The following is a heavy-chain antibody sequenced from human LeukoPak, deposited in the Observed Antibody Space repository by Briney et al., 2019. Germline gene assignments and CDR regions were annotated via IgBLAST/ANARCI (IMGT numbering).Heavy chain of an antibody. D-gene: IGHD3-16*02. CDR1: GYSISSGYY. J-gene: IGHJ4*02. CDR3: ASLYDYVWGSYRYTYRVDY. Sequence: SETLSLTCAVSGYSISSGYYWGWIRQPPGKGLEWIGSIYHSGSTYYNPSLKSRVTISVDTSKNQFSLKLSSVTAADTAVYYCASLYDYVWGSYRYTYRVDYWGQGTLVTVPS. CDR2: IYHSGST. V-gene: IGHV4-38-2*01.